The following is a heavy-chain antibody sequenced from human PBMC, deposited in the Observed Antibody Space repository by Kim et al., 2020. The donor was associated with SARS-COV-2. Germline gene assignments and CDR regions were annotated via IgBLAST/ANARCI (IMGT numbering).Heavy chain of an antibody. CDR2: IYPGDSDT. D-gene: IGHD3-22*01. CDR1: GYSFTSYW. J-gene: IGHJ3*02. V-gene: IGHV5-51*01. CDR3: ARQRAYYYDSSGYQTAPPYRDAFDI. Sequence: GESLKISCKGSGYSFTSYWIGWVRQMPGKGLEWMGIIYPGDSDTRYSPSFQGQVTISADKSISTAYLQWSSLKASDTAMYYCARQRAYYYDSSGYQTAPPYRDAFDIGGEGTMVTASS.